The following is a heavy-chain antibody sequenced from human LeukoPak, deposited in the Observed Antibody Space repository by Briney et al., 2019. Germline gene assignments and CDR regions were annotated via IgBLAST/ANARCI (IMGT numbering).Heavy chain of an antibody. CDR2: ILWSGGST. CDR1: GFTFDDYG. Sequence: GGSLRLSCAASGFTFDDYGMSWVRQAPGKGLEWVSGILWSGGSTGYADSVKGRFTISRDNAKNSLYLQMNSLGPEDTALYYCARDDYGSGSWNDYWGQGTLVTVSS. D-gene: IGHD3-10*01. J-gene: IGHJ4*02. V-gene: IGHV3-20*04. CDR3: ARDDYGSGSWNDY.